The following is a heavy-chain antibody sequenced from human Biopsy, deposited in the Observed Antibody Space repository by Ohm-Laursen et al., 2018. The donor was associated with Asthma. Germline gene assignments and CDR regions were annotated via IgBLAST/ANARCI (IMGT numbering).Heavy chain of an antibody. Sequence: SETPSLTCPVSGGSINNFYWSWIRQPPGKGLESIGHVYYSGSTNYNPSLKSRVTISIDASKNQFSLKLTSVTAADTAVYYCARGVDRVTGLLDHFDSWGQGTLVTVSS. CDR1: GGSINNFY. J-gene: IGHJ4*02. CDR3: ARGVDRVTGLLDHFDS. D-gene: IGHD2-21*02. CDR2: VYYSGST. V-gene: IGHV4-59*01.